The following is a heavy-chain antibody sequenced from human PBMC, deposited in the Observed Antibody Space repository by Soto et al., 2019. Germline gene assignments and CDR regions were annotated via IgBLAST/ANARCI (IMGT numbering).Heavy chain of an antibody. CDR3: ARDSPNPYYDFWSGYYRGIDYYYYGMDV. V-gene: IGHV1-69*13. Sequence: SVKVSCKASGGTFSSYAISWARQAPGQGLEWMGGIIPIFGTANYAQKFQGRVTITADESTSTAYMELSSLRSEDTAVYYCARDSPNPYYDFWSGYYRGIDYYYYGMDVWG. CDR2: IIPIFGTA. CDR1: GGTFSSYA. D-gene: IGHD3-3*01. J-gene: IGHJ6*02.